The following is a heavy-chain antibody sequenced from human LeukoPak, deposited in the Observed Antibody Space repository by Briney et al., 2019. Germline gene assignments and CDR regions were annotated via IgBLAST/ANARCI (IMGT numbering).Heavy chain of an antibody. J-gene: IGHJ4*02. Sequence: GGSLRLSCAASGFTVSSNYMSWVRQAPGKGLEWVSVIYSGGSTYYADSVKGRFTISRDNSKNTLYLQMNSLRAEDTAVYYCARDSGYPYSSDYWGQGILVTVSS. CDR2: IYSGGST. CDR1: GFTVSSNY. CDR3: ARDSGYPYSSDY. D-gene: IGHD3-22*01. V-gene: IGHV3-53*01.